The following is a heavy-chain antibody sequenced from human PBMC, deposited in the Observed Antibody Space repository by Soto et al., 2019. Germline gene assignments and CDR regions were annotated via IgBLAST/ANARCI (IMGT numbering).Heavy chain of an antibody. D-gene: IGHD3-9*01. CDR2: IYYSGST. CDR1: GGSVTSGSYY. Sequence: SETLSLTCAVSGGSVTSGSYYWSWIRQPPGKGLEWIGYIYYSGSTNYNPSLKSRVTISADTSKNQFSLKVRSVTAADTAIYYCARAISTGYNILTGYYMDYWGQGALVTSPQ. CDR3: ARAISTGYNILTGYYMDY. V-gene: IGHV4-61*01. J-gene: IGHJ4*02.